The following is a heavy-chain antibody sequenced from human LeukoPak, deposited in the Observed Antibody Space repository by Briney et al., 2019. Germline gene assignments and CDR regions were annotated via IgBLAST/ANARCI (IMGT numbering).Heavy chain of an antibody. V-gene: IGHV1-69*02. CDR1: GGTFSSYT. J-gene: IGHJ6*03. Sequence: GASVKVSCKASGGTFSSYTISWVRQAPGQGLEWMGRIIPILGIANYAQKFQGRVTITADKSTSTAYMELSSLRSEDTAVYYCARGKGYYGSGSYYYYMDVWGKRTTVTVSS. CDR3: ARGKGYYGSGSYYYYMDV. CDR2: IIPILGIA. D-gene: IGHD3-10*01.